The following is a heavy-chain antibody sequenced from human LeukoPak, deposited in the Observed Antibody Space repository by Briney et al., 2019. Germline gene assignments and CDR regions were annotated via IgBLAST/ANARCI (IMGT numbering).Heavy chain of an antibody. D-gene: IGHD2-15*01. J-gene: IGHJ5*02. CDR1: GGSVSSGSYY. Sequence: PSETLSLTCTVSGGSVSSGSYYWSWIRQPPGKGLEWIGYIYYSGSTNYNPSLKSRVTISVDTSKNQFSLKLSSVTAADTAVYYCTRARVVVAATFRANWFDPWGQGTLVTVSS. V-gene: IGHV4-61*01. CDR3: TRARVVVAATFRANWFDP. CDR2: IYYSGST.